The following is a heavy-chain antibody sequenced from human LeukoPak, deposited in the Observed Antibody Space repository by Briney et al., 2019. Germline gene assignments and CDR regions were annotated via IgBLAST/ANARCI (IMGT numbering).Heavy chain of an antibody. D-gene: IGHD3-3*01. CDR3: ARSLKMGDFWSGYYYYYYGMDV. J-gene: IGHJ6*02. Sequence: TPGGSLRLSCAASGFTFTDYYMSWIRQAPGKGLEWLSYISGSGNAIYYADSVKGRFTVSRDNAKNSLYLQMNSLRAEDTAVYYCARSLKMGDFWSGYYYYYYGMDVWGQGTTVTVSS. CDR2: ISGSGNAI. V-gene: IGHV3-11*04. CDR1: GFTFTDYY.